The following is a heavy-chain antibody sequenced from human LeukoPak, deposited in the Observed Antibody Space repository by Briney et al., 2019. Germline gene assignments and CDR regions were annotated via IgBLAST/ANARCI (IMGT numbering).Heavy chain of an antibody. CDR3: ATLESY. CDR2: ISSSGGTT. J-gene: IGHJ4*02. Sequence: QPGGSLRLSCAASGFTFSSYVMSWVRQAPGKGLEWVSVISSSGGTTYYAASMKGRFTISRDNSKNSLYLQMNNLRAEDMAVYYCATLESYWGQGTLVTVSS. CDR1: GFTFSSYV. V-gene: IGHV3-23*01.